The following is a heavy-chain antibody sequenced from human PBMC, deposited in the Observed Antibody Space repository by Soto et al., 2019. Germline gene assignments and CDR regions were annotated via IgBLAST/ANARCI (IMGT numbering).Heavy chain of an antibody. CDR2: ISYEEINNK. V-gene: IGHV3-30*18. Sequence: QVQLVQSGGGVVQPGRSLRLSCVASGFSFRNYGMHWVRQAPGKGLEWVAVISYEEINNKNYADSVKGRFTISRDNSENTLYSQMDSLRAEDTAVYYCAKGYGSGPSCYRGYGMDVWGQGTTVTVSS. D-gene: IGHD2-2*01. J-gene: IGHJ6*02. CDR3: AKGYGSGPSCYRGYGMDV. CDR1: GFSFRNYG.